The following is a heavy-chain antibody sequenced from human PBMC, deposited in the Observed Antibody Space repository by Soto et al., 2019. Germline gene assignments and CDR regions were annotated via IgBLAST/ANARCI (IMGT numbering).Heavy chain of an antibody. D-gene: IGHD2-2*01. Sequence: EVQLVESGGGLVQPGRSLRLSCAASGFTFDDYAMHWVRQAAGKGLEWVSGISWNSGSIGYADSVKGRFTISRDNAKNSLYQQLKSLKDDSAALYYCAKDSGEVPASNHYQHYYYYMECWGTGRTVTV. J-gene: IGHJ6*03. CDR1: GFTFDDYA. CDR3: AKDSGEVPASNHYQHYYYYMEC. CDR2: ISWNSGSI. V-gene: IGHV3-9*01.